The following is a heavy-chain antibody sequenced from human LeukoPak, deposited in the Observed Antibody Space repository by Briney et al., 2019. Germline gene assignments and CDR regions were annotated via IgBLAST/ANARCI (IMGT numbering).Heavy chain of an antibody. J-gene: IGHJ6*03. D-gene: IGHD3-9*01. Sequence: PSETLSLTCTVSGGSISSYYWSWIRQPAGKGLEWIGRIYTSWSTNYNPSLKSRVTMSVDTSKNQFSLKLSSVTAADTAVYYCAIDDDILTGYQLMDVWGKGTTVTISS. CDR3: AIDDDILTGYQLMDV. CDR2: IYTSWST. V-gene: IGHV4-4*07. CDR1: GGSISSYY.